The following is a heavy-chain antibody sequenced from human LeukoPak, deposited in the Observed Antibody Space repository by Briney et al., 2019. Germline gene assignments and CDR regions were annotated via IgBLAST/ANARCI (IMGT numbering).Heavy chain of an antibody. J-gene: IGHJ4*02. D-gene: IGHD6-13*01. V-gene: IGHV3-30-3*01. CDR3: ARGWQHLVL. CDR1: GFTFSSYA. CDR2: ISYDGSNK. Sequence: LPGGSLRLSCAASGFTFSSYAMHWVRQAPGKGLEWVAVISYDGSNKYYADSVKGRFTISRDNAKNSLYLQVNSLRAEDTAVYYCARGWQHLVLWGQGTLVTVSS.